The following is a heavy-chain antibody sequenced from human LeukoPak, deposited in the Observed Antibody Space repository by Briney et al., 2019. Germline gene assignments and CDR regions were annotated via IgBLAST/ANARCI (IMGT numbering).Heavy chain of an antibody. D-gene: IGHD1-26*01. CDR1: GGSMSTYY. V-gene: IGHV4-59*08. CDR3: ARHEISLHGVWVY. CDR2: IYSSGTT. Sequence: TSETLSLTCTVSGGSMSTYYWSWVRQPPGKGLEWIGYIYSSGTTNYNPSLKSRVTISIDTSKNQFSLKLSSVTAADTAVYYCARHEISLHGVWVYWGQGSPVTVST. J-gene: IGHJ4*02.